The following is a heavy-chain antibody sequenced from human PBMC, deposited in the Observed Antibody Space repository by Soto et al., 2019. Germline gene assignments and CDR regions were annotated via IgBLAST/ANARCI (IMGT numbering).Heavy chain of an antibody. Sequence: GASVKVSCKASGYTFTSYDIYWVRQATGQGLEWMGWMNPSTGNSGYAQKFQGRVTMTSDTSKSTAHMELSSLRSEDTAVYYCARRAETNGWNGFGADKYYFDFWGQGTLVTVSS. CDR1: GYTFTSYD. J-gene: IGHJ4*02. V-gene: IGHV1-8*01. CDR2: MNPSTGNS. CDR3: ARRAETNGWNGFGADKYYFDF. D-gene: IGHD1-1*01.